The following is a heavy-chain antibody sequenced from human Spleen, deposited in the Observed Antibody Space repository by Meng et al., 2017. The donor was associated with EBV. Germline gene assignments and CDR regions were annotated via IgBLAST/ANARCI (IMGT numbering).Heavy chain of an antibody. CDR3: ARLNDYSSGSTS. V-gene: IGHV1-69*01. CDR1: GGSFSSQN. Sequence: VQSGAEGKKAGSFVKVCCKDFGGSFSSQNFRWVEKAPGQGRKWMAGITPIFGTTNFPQKFQDGVTISADESTTTVYLELSSLRSEDTAVYYCARLNDYSSGSTSWGQGTLVTVSS. D-gene: IGHD6-19*01. J-gene: IGHJ5*02. CDR2: ITPIFGTT.